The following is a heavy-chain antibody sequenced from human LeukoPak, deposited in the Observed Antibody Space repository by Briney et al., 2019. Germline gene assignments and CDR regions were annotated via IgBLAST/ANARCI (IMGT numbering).Heavy chain of an antibody. CDR2: ISYDGSNK. CDR1: GFTFSSYG. CDR3: AKDRGYGLVDY. V-gene: IGHV3-30*18. D-gene: IGHD5-12*01. J-gene: IGHJ4*02. Sequence: GGSLRLSCAASGFTFSSYGMHWVRQAPGKGLEWVAVISYDGSNKYYADFVKGRFTISRDNSKNTLYLQMNSLRAEDTAVYYCAKDRGYGLVDYWGQGTLVTVSS.